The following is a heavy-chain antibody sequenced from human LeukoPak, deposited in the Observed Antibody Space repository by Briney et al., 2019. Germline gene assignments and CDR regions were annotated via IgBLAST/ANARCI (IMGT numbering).Heavy chain of an antibody. J-gene: IGHJ6*03. CDR2: ISSSSSYI. D-gene: IGHD4/OR15-4a*01. V-gene: IGHV3-21*01. CDR1: GFTFSSYS. CDR3: ATDPGLNYYYYMDV. Sequence: PGGSLRLSCAASGFTFSSYSMNWVRQAPGKGLEWVSFISSSSSYIYYADSVKGRFTISRDNAKNSLYLQMNSLRAEDTAVYYCATDPGLNYYYYMDVWGKGTMVTVSS.